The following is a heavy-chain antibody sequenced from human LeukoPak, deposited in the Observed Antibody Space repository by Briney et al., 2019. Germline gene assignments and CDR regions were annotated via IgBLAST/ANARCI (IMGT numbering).Heavy chain of an antibody. CDR1: GVSFSDYY. V-gene: IGHV4-4*09. CDR2: IYTSGST. J-gene: IGHJ4*02. Sequence: SETLSLTCPVYGVSFSDYYWSWIRQPPGKGLEWIGYIYTSGSTNYNPSLKSRVTISVDTSKNQFSLKLSSVTAADTAVYYCARRHDSSGYYYFDYWGQGTLVTVSS. CDR3: ARRHDSSGYYYFDY. D-gene: IGHD3-22*01.